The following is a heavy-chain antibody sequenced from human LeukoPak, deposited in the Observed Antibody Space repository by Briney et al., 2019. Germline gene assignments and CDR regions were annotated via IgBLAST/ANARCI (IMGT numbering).Heavy chain of an antibody. CDR2: FSGSGGGT. CDR3: ARGYFDSSGYYEPSTFDY. J-gene: IGHJ4*02. CDR1: GFTFSSYA. V-gene: IGHV3-23*01. D-gene: IGHD3-22*01. Sequence: PGGSLRLSCAASGFTFSSYAMSWVRQAPGKGLEWVSTFSGSGGGTYYADSVKGRFTISRDNSKNTLYLQMNSLRAEDTAVYYCARGYFDSSGYYEPSTFDYWGQGTLVTVSS.